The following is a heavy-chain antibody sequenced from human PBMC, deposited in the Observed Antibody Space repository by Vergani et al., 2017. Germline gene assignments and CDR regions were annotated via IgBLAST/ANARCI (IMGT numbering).Heavy chain of an antibody. CDR2: IYHSGST. CDR3: AIVAGYVGY. D-gene: IGHD5-12*01. Sequence: QVQLQESGPGLVKPSGTLSLTCAVSGGSISSSNWWSWVRQPPGKGLEWIGGIYHSGSTNYNPSLKSRVTISGDKSKNQFSLKLSSVTAAGTAVYYCAIVAGYVGYWGQGTLVTVSS. CDR1: GGSISSSNW. J-gene: IGHJ4*02. V-gene: IGHV4-4*02.